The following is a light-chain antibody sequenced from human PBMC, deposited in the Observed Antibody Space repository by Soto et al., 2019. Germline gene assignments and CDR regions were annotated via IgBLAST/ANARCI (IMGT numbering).Light chain of an antibody. CDR3: QQYNNWPPWT. Sequence: EIVMTQSPATLSVSPGGRATLSCRASQSVSSNLAWYQQKPGQAPRLVIYGASTRATGIPARFSGSGSGTEFTLTISSLQSEDFAVYYCQQYNNWPPWTFGQGTKVEIK. V-gene: IGKV3-15*01. J-gene: IGKJ1*01. CDR2: GAS. CDR1: QSVSSN.